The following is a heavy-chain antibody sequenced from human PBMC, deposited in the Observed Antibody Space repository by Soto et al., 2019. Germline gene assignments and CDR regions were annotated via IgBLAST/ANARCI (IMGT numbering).Heavy chain of an antibody. CDR1: GFTFSSSG. CDR2: ISYDGTSQ. CDR3: AKVLYGYGYDPLDY. J-gene: IGHJ4*02. V-gene: IGHV3-30*18. D-gene: IGHD5-18*01. Sequence: QVQLVESGGGVVQPGRSLRLSCAASGFTFSSSGMHWVRQAPGKGLEWVAVISYDGTSQYYADSVKGRFTISRDKSENTLYLQMNSLRPEDTAVYYCAKVLYGYGYDPLDYWGQGTLVTVSS.